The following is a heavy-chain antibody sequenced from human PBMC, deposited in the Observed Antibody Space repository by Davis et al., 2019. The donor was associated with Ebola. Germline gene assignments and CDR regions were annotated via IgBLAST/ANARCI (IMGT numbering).Heavy chain of an antibody. D-gene: IGHD3-10*01. CDR3: ARRGDRGGIDY. CDR1: RFTFSSYS. CDR2: ISSSSSYI. J-gene: IGHJ4*02. Sequence: GESLKISCAASRFTFSSYSMNWVRQAPGKGLEWVSSISSSSSYIYYADSVKGRFTISRDNAKNSLYLQMNSLRAEDTAVYYCARRGDRGGIDYWGQGTLVTVSS. V-gene: IGHV3-21*01.